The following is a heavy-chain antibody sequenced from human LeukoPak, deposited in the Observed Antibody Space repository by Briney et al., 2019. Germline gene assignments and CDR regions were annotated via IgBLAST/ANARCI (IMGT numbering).Heavy chain of an antibody. CDR2: IIPIFGTA. Sequence: GASVKVSCKASGYTFTSYDINWVRQAPGQGLEWMGGIIPIFGTANYAQKFQGRVTITADESTSTAYMELSSLRSEDTAVYYCARAQYQLLMPLYYYYYMDVWGKGTTVTVSS. J-gene: IGHJ6*03. CDR1: GYTFTSYD. CDR3: ARAQYQLLMPLYYYYYMDV. D-gene: IGHD2-2*01. V-gene: IGHV1-69*13.